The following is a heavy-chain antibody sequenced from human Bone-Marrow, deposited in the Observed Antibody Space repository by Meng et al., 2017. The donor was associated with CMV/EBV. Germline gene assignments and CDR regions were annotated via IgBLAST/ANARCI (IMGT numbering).Heavy chain of an antibody. J-gene: IGHJ4*02. CDR2: ISPYSGAT. V-gene: IGHV1-2*02. Sequence: ASVKVSCKASGYTFIAHYIHWFRQAPGQGLEWMGWISPYSGATNYAQKFQDRVTMTRDTSISTAYMELSRLRSDDTAVYYCARGEFSSWYGGRLVDYWGQGTLVTVSS. D-gene: IGHD6-13*01. CDR3: ARGEFSSWYGGRLVDY. CDR1: GYTFIAHY.